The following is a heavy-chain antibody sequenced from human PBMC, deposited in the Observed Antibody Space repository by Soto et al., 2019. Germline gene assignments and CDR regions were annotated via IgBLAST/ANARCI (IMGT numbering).Heavy chain of an antibody. Sequence: EVQLVESGGGLVQPGGSLRLSCAASGFTFKNYWMHWVRQPPGKGLVWVSGIKGDGGSTDYADSVKGRFTISRDNAKNTLYLQMNSLRVDDTAVYYCVRGGGWPFWGQGTLATVSS. CDR1: GFTFKNYW. D-gene: IGHD6-19*01. CDR2: IKGDGGST. J-gene: IGHJ4*02. CDR3: VRGGGWPF. V-gene: IGHV3-74*01.